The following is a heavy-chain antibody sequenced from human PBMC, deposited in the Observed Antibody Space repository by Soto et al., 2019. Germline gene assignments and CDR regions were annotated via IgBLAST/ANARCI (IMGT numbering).Heavy chain of an antibody. D-gene: IGHD6-19*01. CDR3: ARDLGKQWLDDAFDI. Sequence: GGSLRLSCAASGFAFSSYSMNWVRQAPGKGLEWVSSISSSSSYIYYADSVKGRFTISRDNAKNSLYLQMNSLRAEDTAVYYCARDLGKQWLDDAFDIWGQGTMVTVSS. J-gene: IGHJ3*02. CDR1: GFAFSSYS. V-gene: IGHV3-21*01. CDR2: ISSSSSYI.